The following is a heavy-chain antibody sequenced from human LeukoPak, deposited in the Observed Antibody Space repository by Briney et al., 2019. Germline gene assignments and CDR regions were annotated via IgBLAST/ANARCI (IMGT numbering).Heavy chain of an antibody. Sequence: AASVKVSCKASGGTFSSYAISWVRQAPGQGLEWMGGIIPIFGTANYAQKFQGRVTITADESTSTAYMELSSLRSEDTAVYYCARSIKKFGGTENPFDYWGQGTLVTVSS. D-gene: IGHD3-16*01. CDR2: IIPIFGTA. CDR3: ARSIKKFGGTENPFDY. J-gene: IGHJ4*02. V-gene: IGHV1-69*01. CDR1: GGTFSSYA.